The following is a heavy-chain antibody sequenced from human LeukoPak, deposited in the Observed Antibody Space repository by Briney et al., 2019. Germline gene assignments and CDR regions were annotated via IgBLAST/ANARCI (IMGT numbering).Heavy chain of an antibody. CDR3: ARRDRYYYDSSGYYFDAFDI. J-gene: IGHJ3*02. Sequence: SETLSLTCTVSGGSISSYYWSWIRQPPGKGLEWIGYNYYSGSTNYNPSLKSRVTISVDTSKNQFSLKLSSVTAADTAVYYCARRDRYYYDSSGYYFDAFDIWGQGTMVTVSS. D-gene: IGHD3-22*01. CDR1: GGSISSYY. CDR2: NYYSGST. V-gene: IGHV4-59*08.